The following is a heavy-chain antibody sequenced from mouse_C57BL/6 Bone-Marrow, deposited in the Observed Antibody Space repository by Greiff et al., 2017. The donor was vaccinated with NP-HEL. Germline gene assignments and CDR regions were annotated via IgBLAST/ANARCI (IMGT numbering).Heavy chain of an antibody. CDR3: TGIYEDAMDY. CDR1: GFTFSNYW. Sequence: EVKVEESGGGLVQPGGSMKLSCVASGFTFSNYWMNWVRQSPEKGLEWVAHISLKSDNYATHYAESVKGRFTISRDDSKSSVFLQMNNLRAEDAGNYYCTGIYEDAMDYWGQGTSVTVSS. D-gene: IGHD1-1*01. J-gene: IGHJ4*01. V-gene: IGHV6-3*01. CDR2: ISLKSDNYAT.